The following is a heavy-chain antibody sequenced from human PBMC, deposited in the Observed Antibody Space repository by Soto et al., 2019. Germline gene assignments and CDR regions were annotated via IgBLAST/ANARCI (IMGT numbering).Heavy chain of an antibody. J-gene: IGHJ5*02. CDR3: AKDMRIAAAGP. V-gene: IGHV3-9*01. D-gene: IGHD6-13*01. Sequence: GGSLSLSCAASGFTFDDYAMHWVRQAPGKGLEWVSGISWNSGSIGYADSVKGRFTISRDNAKNSLYLQMNSLRAEDTALYYCAKDMRIAAAGPWGQGTLVTVSS. CDR1: GFTFDDYA. CDR2: ISWNSGSI.